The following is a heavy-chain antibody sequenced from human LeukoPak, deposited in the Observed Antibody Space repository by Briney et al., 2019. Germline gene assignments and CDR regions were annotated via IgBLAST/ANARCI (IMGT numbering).Heavy chain of an antibody. D-gene: IGHD3-3*02. Sequence: SETLSLTCTVSGGSISNYHWSWIRQPPGKGLEWIGYIYWIGSTNYSPSLRSRVTISVDTSKNQFSLKLSSVTAADTAVYYCARGFSPSGALAFDYWGQGTLVTVSS. J-gene: IGHJ4*02. V-gene: IGHV4-59*01. CDR3: ARGFSPSGALAFDY. CDR2: IYWIGST. CDR1: GGSISNYH.